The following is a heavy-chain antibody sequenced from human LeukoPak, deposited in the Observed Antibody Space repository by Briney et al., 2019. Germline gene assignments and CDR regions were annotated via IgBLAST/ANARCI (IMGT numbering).Heavy chain of an antibody. CDR1: GLTFSTYA. Sequence: GGSLRLSCAASGLTFSTYAMSWVRQVPGKRLEWVSAISSGAGTTNYADSVKGRFTISRVNSKSTISLQMNSLRVEDTAVYYCAKDLEQSYSGWSASYDAWGQGTLVTVSS. V-gene: IGHV3-23*01. J-gene: IGHJ5*02. D-gene: IGHD6-19*01. CDR3: AKDLEQSYSGWSASYDA. CDR2: ISSGAGTT.